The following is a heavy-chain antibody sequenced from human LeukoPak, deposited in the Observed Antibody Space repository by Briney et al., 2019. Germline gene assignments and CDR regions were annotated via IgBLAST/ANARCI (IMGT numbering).Heavy chain of an antibody. CDR1: GGSISSSNW. V-gene: IGHV4-4*02. J-gene: IGHJ6*04. Sequence: PSGTLSLTCAVSGGSISSSNWWSWVRQPPGKGLEWIGEIYHSGRTNYNPSLKSRVTISVDKSKNQFSLKLSSVTAADTAVYYCARDRVVATIDEIDYYYYYGMDVWGKGTTVTVSS. CDR2: IYHSGRT. CDR3: ARDRVVATIDEIDYYYYYGMDV. D-gene: IGHD5-12*01.